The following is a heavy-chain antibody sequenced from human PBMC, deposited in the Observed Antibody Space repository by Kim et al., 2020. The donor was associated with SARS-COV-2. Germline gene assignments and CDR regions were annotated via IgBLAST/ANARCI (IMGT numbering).Heavy chain of an antibody. V-gene: IGHV4-34*01. J-gene: IGHJ4*02. CDR3: ARRRGYDSSGDDTSTLFDY. CDR2: SNHSGST. Sequence: EWIGESNHSGSTNYNPSLKSRVTISVDTSKNQFSLKLSSVTAADTAVYYCARRRGYDSSGDDTSTLFDYWGQGTLVTVSS. D-gene: IGHD3-22*01.